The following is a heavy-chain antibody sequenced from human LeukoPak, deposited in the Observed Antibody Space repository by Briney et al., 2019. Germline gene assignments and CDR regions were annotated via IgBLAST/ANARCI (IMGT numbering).Heavy chain of an antibody. CDR1: GYTFTSYG. J-gene: IGHJ4*02. D-gene: IGHD6-13*01. CDR3: ARGGAIAAAGTFDY. V-gene: IGHV1-18*01. CDR2: ISAYNGNT. Sequence: ASVKVSCKASGYTFTSYGISWVRQAPGQGLEWMGRISAYNGNTNYAQKLQGRVTMTKDTSTSTAYMELRSLRSDDTAVYYCARGGAIAAAGTFDYWGQGTLVTVSS.